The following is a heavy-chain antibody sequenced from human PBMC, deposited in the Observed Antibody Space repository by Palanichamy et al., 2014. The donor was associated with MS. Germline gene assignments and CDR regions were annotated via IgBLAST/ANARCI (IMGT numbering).Heavy chain of an antibody. J-gene: IGHJ4*02. Sequence: QVQLVQSGAEVKKPGASVKVSCEASGYTFTTYDINWVRQATGQGLEWMGWMNPNSANTGFAQKFQGRVTMTRNISISTAYMELSSLRSEDTAVYYCARSWYYYDSSGYRYHFDYWGQGTLVTVSS. D-gene: IGHD3-22*01. V-gene: IGHV1-8*01. CDR3: ARSWYYYDSSGYRYHFDY. CDR2: MNPNSANT. CDR1: GYTFTTYD.